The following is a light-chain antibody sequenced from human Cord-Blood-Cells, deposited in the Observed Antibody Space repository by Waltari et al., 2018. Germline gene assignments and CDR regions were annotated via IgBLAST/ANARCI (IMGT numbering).Light chain of an antibody. J-gene: IGLJ1*01. CDR1: SSDAGGYNY. Sequence: QSALTQPRSVSGSPGQSAAISCTGTSSDAGGYNYVSWYQQPPGKAPHLMIYDVSKRPSGVPDRFSGSKSGNTASLTISGLQAEDEADYYCCSYAGSYTYVFGTGTKVTVL. CDR3: CSYAGSYTYV. CDR2: DVS. V-gene: IGLV2-11*01.